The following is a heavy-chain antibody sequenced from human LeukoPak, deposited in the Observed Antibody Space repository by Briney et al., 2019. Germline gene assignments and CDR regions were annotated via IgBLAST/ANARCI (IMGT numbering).Heavy chain of an antibody. V-gene: IGHV3-74*01. CDR1: GFTFSGYW. Sequence: GGSLRLSCVTSGFTFSGYWMHWVRQGPEKGLELVSRIDNDGHGIIYADSVKGRFTTSRDNVKNTLYLEMNSLRVEDTAVYYCAAGGGWDPSFGVVTHIDAWGKGTTVVVS. CDR3: AAGGGWDPSFGVVTHIDA. J-gene: IGHJ6*03. D-gene: IGHD3-3*01. CDR2: IDNDGHGI.